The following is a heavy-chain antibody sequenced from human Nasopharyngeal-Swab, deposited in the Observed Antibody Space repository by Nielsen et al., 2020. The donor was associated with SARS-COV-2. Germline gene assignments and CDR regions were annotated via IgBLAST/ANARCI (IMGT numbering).Heavy chain of an antibody. CDR3: ARGVDTDLIAA. Sequence: ASVQVSCKASGYNFTSYYMLWVRQPPGQGLAWMGIINHSGGSTSYAQKFQGRVTMTRDTSTSTVYMELSSLRAEDTAVYYCARGVDTDLIAAWGQGTLVTVSS. CDR1: GYNFTSYY. J-gene: IGHJ4*02. CDR2: INHSGGST. D-gene: IGHD5-18*01. V-gene: IGHV1-46*01.